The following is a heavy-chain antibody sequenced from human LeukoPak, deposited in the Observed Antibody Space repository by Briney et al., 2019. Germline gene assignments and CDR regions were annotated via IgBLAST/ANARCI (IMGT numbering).Heavy chain of an antibody. D-gene: IGHD1-14*01. CDR1: GFIFANSG. CDR2: IWYDGTKG. J-gene: IGHJ4*02. Sequence: GGSLRLSCAASGFIFANSGMRWVRQAPGKGLEWVAFIWYDGTKGYYADSVKGRFTVSRDNVNNTLYLHMNSLRAEDTARYYCARDRNNNFFAYCGQGTLLTVSS. V-gene: IGHV3-33*01. CDR3: ARDRNNNFFAY.